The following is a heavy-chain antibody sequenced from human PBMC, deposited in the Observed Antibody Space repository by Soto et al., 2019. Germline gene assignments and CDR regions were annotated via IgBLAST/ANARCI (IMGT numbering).Heavy chain of an antibody. J-gene: IGHJ4*02. Sequence: ASVKVSGKASGYTFSSYAMHWVRQAPGQRLEWMGWINAGNGNTKYSQKFQGRVTITRDTSASTAYMELSSLRSEDTAVYSCARGPNPYFFDYWGQGTLVTVSS. CDR1: GYTFSSYA. CDR2: INAGNGNT. V-gene: IGHV1-3*01. CDR3: ARGPNPYFFDY.